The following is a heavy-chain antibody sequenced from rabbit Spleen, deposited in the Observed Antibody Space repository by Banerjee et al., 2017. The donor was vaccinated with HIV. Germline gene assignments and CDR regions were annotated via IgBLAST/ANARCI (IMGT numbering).Heavy chain of an antibody. D-gene: IGHD1-1*01. CDR1: GFDFSNKAV. J-gene: IGHJ4*01. Sequence: QEHLVESGGDLVRPEGSLRLSCTASGFDFSNKAVMCWVRQAPGKGLTWIACINVVTGKAVYASWAKGRFTFSKTSSTTVTLQVTSLTAADTATYFCARDLPGVIGWNFGWWGPGTLVTVS. V-gene: IGHV1S45*01. CDR2: INVVTGKA. CDR3: ARDLPGVIGWNFGW.